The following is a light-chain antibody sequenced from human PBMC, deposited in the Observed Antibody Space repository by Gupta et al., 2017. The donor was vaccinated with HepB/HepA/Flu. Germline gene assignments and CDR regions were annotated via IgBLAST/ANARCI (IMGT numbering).Light chain of an antibody. J-gene: IGLJ1*01. V-gene: IGLV1-44*01. CDR2: SNN. CDR3: ATWDDSLNAYV. Sequence: QSVLTQPPSASQTPGQRVTISRSGSSSNIGSNTVNWYQQLPGTAPKLLIDSNNQRPSGVLDRFSGSKSGTSASLAISGLQSEDEADYYCATWDDSLNAYVFGTGTKVTVL. CDR1: SSNIGSNT.